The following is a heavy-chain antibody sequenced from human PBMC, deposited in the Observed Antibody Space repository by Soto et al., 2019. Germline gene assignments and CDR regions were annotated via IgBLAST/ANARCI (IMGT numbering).Heavy chain of an antibody. CDR3: ATGPGGPPLNRFDS. D-gene: IGHD3-16*01. CDR1: GGSLRDYGHF. J-gene: IGHJ5*01. Sequence: KPSETLSLTCTVSGGSLRDYGHFWTWIRQRPGSGLEWIGYTSYTGVTYYSPSLQSRISISVDTSKNQFSLTLNSVTAADTAVYYCATGPGGPPLNRFDSWGHGTLVTVSS. V-gene: IGHV4-31*03. CDR2: TSYTGVT.